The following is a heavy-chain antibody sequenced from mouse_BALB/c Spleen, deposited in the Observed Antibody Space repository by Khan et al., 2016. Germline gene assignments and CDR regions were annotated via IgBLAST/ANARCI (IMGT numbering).Heavy chain of an antibody. CDR2: IWAGGST. CDR1: GFSLTSYG. V-gene: IGHV2-9*02. D-gene: IGHD2-4*01. J-gene: IGHJ3*01. CDR3: GRDMATRITTGFAY. Sequence: VQLQESGPGLVAPSQSLSITCTVSGFSLTSYGVHWVRQPPGKGLEWLGVIWAGGSTNYNSALMSRLSISKDNSKSQVFLKMNSLQTDDTAMYYCGRDMATRITTGFAYWGQGTLVTVSA.